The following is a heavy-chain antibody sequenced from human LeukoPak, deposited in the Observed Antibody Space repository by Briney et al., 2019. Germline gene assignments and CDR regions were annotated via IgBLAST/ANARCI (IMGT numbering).Heavy chain of an antibody. J-gene: IGHJ5*01. V-gene: IGHV3-23*01. D-gene: IGHD3-16*02. Sequence: PGGSLRLSCAASGFTFSGYAMSWVRQAPGKGLEWVSVISGSGGSTSYADSVKGRVTISRDNSKNTLYLQMYSLRAEDTAVYYCARGFELITFGGAIGKLNWFDSWGQGTLVTVSS. CDR2: ISGSGGST. CDR3: ARGFELITFGGAIGKLNWFDS. CDR1: GFTFSGYA.